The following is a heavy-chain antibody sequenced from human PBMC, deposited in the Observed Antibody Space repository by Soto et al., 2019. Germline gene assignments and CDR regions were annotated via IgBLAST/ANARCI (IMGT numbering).Heavy chain of an antibody. Sequence: HPGGSLRLSCAASGFTFSSYGMHWVRQAPGKGLEWVAVVSYDGSNKYYADSVKGRFTISRDNSKNTLYLQMDSLRAEDTAVHYCAKDRIGTTMIVVGTHYYGMDVWGQGTTVTVSS. CDR2: VSYDGSNK. J-gene: IGHJ6*02. D-gene: IGHD3-22*01. CDR1: GFTFSSYG. V-gene: IGHV3-30*18. CDR3: AKDRIGTTMIVVGTHYYGMDV.